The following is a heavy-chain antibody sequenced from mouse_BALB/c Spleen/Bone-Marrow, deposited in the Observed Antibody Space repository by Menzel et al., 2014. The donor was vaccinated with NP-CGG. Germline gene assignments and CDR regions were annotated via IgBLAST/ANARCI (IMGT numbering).Heavy chain of an antibody. CDR2: IDPANGNT. CDR3: ARYRYYGSSYAMDY. V-gene: IGHV14-3*02. J-gene: IGHJ4*01. Sequence: EVKLMESRAELVKPGASVKLSCTASGFNIKDTYMHWVMQRPEQGLEWIGRIDPANGNTKYDPKFQGKATITADTSSNTAYLQLSSLTSEDTAVYYCARYRYYGSSYAMDYWGQGTSVTVSS. D-gene: IGHD1-1*01. CDR1: GFNIKDTY.